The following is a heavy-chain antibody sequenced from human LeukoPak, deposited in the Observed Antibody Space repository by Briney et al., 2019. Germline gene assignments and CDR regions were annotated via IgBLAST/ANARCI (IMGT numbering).Heavy chain of an antibody. Sequence: GGSLRLSCAASGFTFSSFAMSWVRQAPGKGLEWVSSMSGSGGSTYYADSVKGRFTISRDNSTNTLYLQMNSLRADDTAVYYCAQDHGVAVAGMYYWGQGTLVTVSS. CDR1: GFTFSSFA. V-gene: IGHV3-23*01. J-gene: IGHJ4*02. D-gene: IGHD6-19*01. CDR2: MSGSGGST. CDR3: AQDHGVAVAGMYY.